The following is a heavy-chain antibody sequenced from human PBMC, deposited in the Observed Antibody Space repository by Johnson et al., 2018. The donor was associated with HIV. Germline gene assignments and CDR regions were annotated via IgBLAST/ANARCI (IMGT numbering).Heavy chain of an antibody. Sequence: QVQLVESGGGVVQPGRSLILSCAASGFTFSSYAMHWVRQAPGKGLEWVAVISYDGSNKYYTDSVKGRFTISRDNAKNSLYLQMNSLRAEDTALYYCAVLWFGDLWAFDIWGQGTKVTVSS. V-gene: IGHV3-30*04. CDR3: AVLWFGDLWAFDI. CDR2: ISYDGSNK. CDR1: GFTFSSYA. J-gene: IGHJ3*02. D-gene: IGHD3-10*01.